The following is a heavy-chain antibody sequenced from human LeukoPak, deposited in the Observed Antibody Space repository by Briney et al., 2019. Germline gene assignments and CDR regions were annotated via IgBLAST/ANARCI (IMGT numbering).Heavy chain of an antibody. J-gene: IGHJ4*02. CDR3: ARDGTSSPFDY. CDR1: GGSISSYY. CDR2: IYYSGST. V-gene: IGHV4-59*01. D-gene: IGHD6-13*01. Sequence: SETLSLTCTVSGGSISSYYWSWIRQPPGKGLEWIGYIYYSGSTNYNPSLKSRVTISVDTSKNQFSLKLSSMTAADTAVYYCARDGTSSPFDYWGQGTLVTVSS.